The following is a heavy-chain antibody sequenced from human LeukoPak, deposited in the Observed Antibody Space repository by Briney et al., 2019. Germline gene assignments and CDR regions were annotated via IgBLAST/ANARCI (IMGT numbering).Heavy chain of an antibody. CDR3: ARDRGITMVRGVIIKAWFDP. D-gene: IGHD3-10*01. CDR1: GFTFSDYY. J-gene: IGHJ5*02. V-gene: IGHV3-11*01. Sequence: GGSLRLSCAASGFTFSDYYMSWIRQAPGKGLEWVSYISSSGSTIYYADSVKGRFTISRDNAKNSLYLQMNSLRAEDTAVYYCARDRGITMVRGVIIKAWFDPWGQGTLVTVSS. CDR2: ISSSGSTI.